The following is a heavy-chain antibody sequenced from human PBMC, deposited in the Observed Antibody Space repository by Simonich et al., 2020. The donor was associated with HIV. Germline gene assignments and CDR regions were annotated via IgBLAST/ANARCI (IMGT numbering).Heavy chain of an antibody. D-gene: IGHD6-13*01. CDR1: GYTFTGYY. V-gene: IGHV1-2*02. CDR2: INPNSGGP. J-gene: IGHJ3*02. Sequence: QVQLVQSGAEVKKPGASVKVSCKASGYTFTGYYMHWVRQAPGQGLEWEGWINPNSGGPNYEQKFKVRGTMTRDTSISTAYMELRKLRSDDTAVYYCARGPQQLGPVFDAFDIWGQGTMVTVSS. CDR3: ARGPQQLGPVFDAFDI.